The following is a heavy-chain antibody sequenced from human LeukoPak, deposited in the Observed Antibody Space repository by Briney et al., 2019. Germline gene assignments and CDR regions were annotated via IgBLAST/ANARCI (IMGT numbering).Heavy chain of an antibody. Sequence: SEALSLTCTVSGGSISSGGYYWSWIRQHPGMGLEWIGYIYYSGSTYYNPSLKSRVTISVDTSKNQFSLKLSSVTAADTAVYYCARDGSGYDSAFDIWGQGTMVTVSS. CDR1: GGSISSGGYY. V-gene: IGHV4-31*03. D-gene: IGHD5-12*01. J-gene: IGHJ3*02. CDR2: IYYSGST. CDR3: ARDGSGYDSAFDI.